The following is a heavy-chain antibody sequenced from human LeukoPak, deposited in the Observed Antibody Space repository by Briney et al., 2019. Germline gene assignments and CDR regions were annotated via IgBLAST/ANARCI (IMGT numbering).Heavy chain of an antibody. Sequence: SETLSLTCTVSGGSISSSRYYWGWIRQPPGKGLEWIGSIYYSESTYYKPSLKSRVTMSVDTSKNQCSLKLSSVTAADTAVYYCARDLQVPAANEAFDIWGQGTMVTVSS. CDR2: IYYSEST. V-gene: IGHV4-39*07. J-gene: IGHJ3*02. D-gene: IGHD2-2*01. CDR1: GGSISSSRYY. CDR3: ARDLQVPAANEAFDI.